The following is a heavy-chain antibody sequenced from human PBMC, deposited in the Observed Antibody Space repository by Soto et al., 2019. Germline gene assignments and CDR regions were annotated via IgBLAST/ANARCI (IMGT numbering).Heavy chain of an antibody. CDR1: GYAFTGYY. Sequence: ASVKVSCKASGYAFTGYYIQWVRQAPGQGLEWMGWINPHSGDTKSAQKFQGWVTMTRDTSLSTAYMEVSRLRSDDPAVYFCARGGNSGYNWFDPWGQGTLVTVSS. D-gene: IGHD2-21*01. J-gene: IGHJ5*02. V-gene: IGHV1-2*04. CDR3: ARGGNSGYNWFDP. CDR2: INPHSGDT.